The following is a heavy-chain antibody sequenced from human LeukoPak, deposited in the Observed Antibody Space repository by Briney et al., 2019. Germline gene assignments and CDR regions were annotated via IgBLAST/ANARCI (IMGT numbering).Heavy chain of an antibody. CDR1: GYTFTGYY. CDR2: INPNSGGT. Sequence: GASVKVSCKASGYTFTGYYVHWVRQAPGQGLEWMGWINPNSGGTNYAQKFQGRVTMTRDTSISTAYMGLSRLRSDDTAVYYCAIGYCSAGSCYPHDYWGQGTLVTVSS. CDR3: AIGYCSAGSCYPHDY. D-gene: IGHD2-15*01. J-gene: IGHJ4*02. V-gene: IGHV1-2*02.